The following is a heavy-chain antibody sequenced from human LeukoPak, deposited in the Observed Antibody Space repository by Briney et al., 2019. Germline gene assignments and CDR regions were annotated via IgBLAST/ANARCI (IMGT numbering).Heavy chain of an antibody. D-gene: IGHD2-15*01. Sequence: GGSLRLSCAASGFTFSSYWMHWVRQAPGKGLVWVSRINSDGSSTSYADSVKGRFTISRDNAKNTLYLQMNSLRAEDTAVYYCARDKVAEYYYYYMDVWGKGTTVTVSS. CDR3: ARDKVAEYYYYYMDV. J-gene: IGHJ6*03. CDR1: GFTFSSYW. V-gene: IGHV3-74*01. CDR2: INSDGSST.